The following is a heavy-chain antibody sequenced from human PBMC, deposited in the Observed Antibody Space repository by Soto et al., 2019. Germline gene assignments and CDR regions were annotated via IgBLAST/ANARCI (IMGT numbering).Heavy chain of an antibody. Sequence: PSETLSLTCAFYGGSFSDYYWSWIRQPPGKGLEWIGEIKHSGSTNNNPSLKSRVTISVDTSNNQFYLKLSSVTAADTAVYYCARGQSVTSFGRDYYYGLDVWGQGTTVTVSS. CDR2: IKHSGST. CDR1: GGSFSDYY. D-gene: IGHD3-10*01. J-gene: IGHJ6*02. CDR3: ARGQSVTSFGRDYYYGLDV. V-gene: IGHV4-34*01.